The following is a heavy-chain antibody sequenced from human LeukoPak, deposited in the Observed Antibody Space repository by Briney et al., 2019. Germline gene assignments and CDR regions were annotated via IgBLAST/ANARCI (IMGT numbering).Heavy chain of an antibody. D-gene: IGHD6-19*01. CDR2: IDPGDSYT. CDR3: ARHSQWVIVDELL. V-gene: IGHV5-10-1*01. J-gene: IGHJ4*02. CDR1: GYRFTKYW. Sequence: GASLKISCKASGYRFTKYWISCVRQMPGKGLELMGRIDPGDSYTNYSPAFQGHITISANNSLTTAYLLWSSLEDSDTAMYYCARHSQWVIVDELLWGQGTLVTVSS.